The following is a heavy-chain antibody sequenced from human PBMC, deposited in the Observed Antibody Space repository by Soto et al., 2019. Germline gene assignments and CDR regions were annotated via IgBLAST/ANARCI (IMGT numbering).Heavy chain of an antibody. Sequence: SETLSLTCTVSGGSISSRSYYWGWIRQPPGKGLEWIGSIYYSGSTYYNPSLKSRVTISVDTSKNQFSLKLSSVTAADTAVYYCARHFTAGAFDIWGQGTMVTVSS. V-gene: IGHV4-39*01. J-gene: IGHJ3*02. CDR2: IYYSGST. CDR3: ARHFTAGAFDI. CDR1: GGSISSRSYY. D-gene: IGHD5-18*01.